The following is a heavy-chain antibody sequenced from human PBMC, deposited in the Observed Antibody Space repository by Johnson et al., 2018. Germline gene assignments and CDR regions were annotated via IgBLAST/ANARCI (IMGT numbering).Heavy chain of an antibody. V-gene: IGHV3-20*04. D-gene: IGHD1-26*01. CDR1: GFTFDDYG. J-gene: IGHJ6*03. CDR2: INWNGGSP. CDR3: ARRGGSYNYYYYYMDV. Sequence: EVQLVESGGGVVRPGGSXRLSCAASGFTFDDYGMSWVRQAPGKGLEWVSGINWNGGSPGYADSVKGRITISRDNAQNSRYLQMNSLRAEDTALYYCARRGGSYNYYYYYMDVWGKGTTVTVSS.